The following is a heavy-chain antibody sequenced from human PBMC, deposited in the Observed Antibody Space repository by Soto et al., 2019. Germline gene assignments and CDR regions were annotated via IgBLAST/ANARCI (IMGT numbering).Heavy chain of an antibody. CDR3: ARDYYDTSGPVRY. D-gene: IGHD3-22*01. J-gene: IGHJ4*02. CDR1: GGSTTNYY. Sequence: QVQLQESGPGLVRPSETLSLTCSVSGGSTTNYYWHWIRQPPGKGLEWIGNIYYSGSTSYNPSLKRRITISIDTSKNQFSLKLRSVTAADTAVYYCARDYYDTSGPVRYWGQGTLVTVSS. CDR2: IYYSGST. V-gene: IGHV4-59*01.